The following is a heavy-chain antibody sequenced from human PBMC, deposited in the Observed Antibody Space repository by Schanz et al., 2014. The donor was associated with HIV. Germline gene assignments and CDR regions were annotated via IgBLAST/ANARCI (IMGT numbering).Heavy chain of an antibody. CDR3: ALSRPSGYGGSWYFDL. CDR2: VGYGGDNT. J-gene: IGHJ2*01. CDR1: GFTFSSYA. D-gene: IGHD2-15*01. Sequence: EVQLLESGGGLVQPGGSLRLSCAASGFTFSSYAMSWVRLAPGKGLEWVSTVGYGGDNTYYADSVEGRFTISRDNSKNTLYLQMNSLRAEDTAVYYCALSRPSGYGGSWYFDLWGRGTLVAVSS. V-gene: IGHV3-23*01.